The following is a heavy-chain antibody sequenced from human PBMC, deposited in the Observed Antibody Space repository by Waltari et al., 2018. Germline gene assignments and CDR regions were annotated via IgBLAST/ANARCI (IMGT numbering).Heavy chain of an antibody. V-gene: IGHV2-5*02. CDR2: IYWDDDN. Sequence: QITLKESGPTVVKPTQTLTLTCTVSGFSLNTRGEGVGWIRQPPGKAREWLALIYWDDDNRSPPSLKSRLAITKDTSKNQVVLTMTNMDPVDTGTYFGAHAVSWLGAGNWFDPWGQGTQVTVSS. CDR3: AHAVSWLGAGNWFDP. J-gene: IGHJ5*02. CDR1: GFSLNTRGEG. D-gene: IGHD2-21*01.